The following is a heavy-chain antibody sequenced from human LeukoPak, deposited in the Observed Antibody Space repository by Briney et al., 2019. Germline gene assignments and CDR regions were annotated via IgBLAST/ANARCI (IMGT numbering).Heavy chain of an antibody. J-gene: IGHJ5*02. D-gene: IGHD3-10*01. CDR2: INPSGGST. CDR3: ARDYYGSGSYRSLNP. CDR1: GYTFTSYY. V-gene: IGHV1-46*01. Sequence: ASVRVSCKASGYTFTSYYMHWVRQAPGQGLEWMGIINPSGGSTSYAQKFQGRVTMTRDTSTSTVYMELSSLRSEDTAVYYCARDYYGSGSYRSLNPWGQGTLVTVSS.